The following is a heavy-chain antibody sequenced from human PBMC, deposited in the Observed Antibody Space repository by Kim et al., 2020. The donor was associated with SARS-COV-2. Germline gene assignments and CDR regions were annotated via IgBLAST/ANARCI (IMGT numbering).Heavy chain of an antibody. Sequence: GGSLRLSCAASGFTFSDYYMSWIRQAPGKGLEWVSYISSSSSYTNYADSVKGRFTISRDNAKNSLYLQMNSLRAEDTAVYYCARDLTDPHPKTYYDFWSGYYTGMDAFDIWGQGTMVTVSS. J-gene: IGHJ3*02. D-gene: IGHD3-3*01. CDR1: GFTFSDYY. CDR2: ISSSSSYT. V-gene: IGHV3-11*05. CDR3: ARDLTDPHPKTYYDFWSGYYTGMDAFDI.